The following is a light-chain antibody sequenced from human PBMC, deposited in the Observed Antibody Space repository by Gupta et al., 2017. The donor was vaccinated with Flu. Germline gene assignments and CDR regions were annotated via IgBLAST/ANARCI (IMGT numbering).Light chain of an antibody. CDR3: QHKYKTPLA. V-gene: IGKV1-39*01. Sequence: PSSLSASVGDRVTITCRASQRVSKYLDWYQQKPGEAPKLLINTASRVKSGVPSRFSGSGSGTDFTLTISRRQPEEFANYYCQHKYKTPLAFGEGTKMEIK. J-gene: IGKJ2*01. CDR2: TAS. CDR1: QRVSKY.